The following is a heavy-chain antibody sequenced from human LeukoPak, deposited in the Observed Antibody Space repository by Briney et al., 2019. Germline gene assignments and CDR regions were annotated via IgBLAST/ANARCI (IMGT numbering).Heavy chain of an antibody. D-gene: IGHD3-16*01. V-gene: IGHV4-59*01. Sequence: PSETLSLTCTVYGGSISSYYWSWIRQPPGKGLEWIGYIYYSGSTNYNPSLKSRVTISVDTSKNQFSLKLSSVTAADTAVYYCAGGVSAPLDYWGQGTLVTVSS. CDR2: IYYSGST. CDR3: AGGVSAPLDY. J-gene: IGHJ4*02. CDR1: GGSISSYY.